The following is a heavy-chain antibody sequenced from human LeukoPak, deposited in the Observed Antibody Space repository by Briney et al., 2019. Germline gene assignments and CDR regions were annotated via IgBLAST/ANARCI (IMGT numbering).Heavy chain of an antibody. CDR1: GGSISSGSYY. V-gene: IGHV4-61*02. Sequence: PSQTLSLTCTVSGGSISSGSYYWSWIRQPAGKGLEWIGRIYTSGSTNYNPSLKSRVTISVDTSKNQSSLKLSSVTAADTAVYYCARDPSIAVAGIYGMDVRGQGTTVTVSS. J-gene: IGHJ6*02. CDR3: ARDPSIAVAGIYGMDV. CDR2: IYTSGST. D-gene: IGHD6-19*01.